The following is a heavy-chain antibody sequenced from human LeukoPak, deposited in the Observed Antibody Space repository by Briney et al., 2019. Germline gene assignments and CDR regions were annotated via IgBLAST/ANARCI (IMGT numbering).Heavy chain of an antibody. CDR2: IRYDGSNK. Sequence: GSLRLSCAASGFTFSSYGMHWVRQAPGKGLEWVAFIRYDGSNKYYADSVKGRFTISRDNSKNTLYLQMNSLRAEDTAVYYCAEATVTTVVTPFDYWGQGTLVTVSS. CDR1: GFTFSSYG. J-gene: IGHJ4*02. CDR3: AEATVTTVVTPFDY. V-gene: IGHV3-30*02. D-gene: IGHD4-23*01.